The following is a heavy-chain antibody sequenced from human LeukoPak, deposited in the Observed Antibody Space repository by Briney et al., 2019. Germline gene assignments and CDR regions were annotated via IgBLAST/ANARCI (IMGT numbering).Heavy chain of an antibody. CDR2: IYYSGST. Sequence: SETLSLTCTVSGGSISSSSYYWGWIRQPPGKGLEWIGSIYYSGSTYYNPSLKSRVTISVDTSKNQFSLQLNSVTPEDTAVYYCARVPFTRSKISSSRGEYYFDYWGQGTLVTVSS. J-gene: IGHJ4*02. V-gene: IGHV4-39*07. CDR1: GGSISSSSYY. D-gene: IGHD6-13*01. CDR3: ARVPFTRSKISSSRGEYYFDY.